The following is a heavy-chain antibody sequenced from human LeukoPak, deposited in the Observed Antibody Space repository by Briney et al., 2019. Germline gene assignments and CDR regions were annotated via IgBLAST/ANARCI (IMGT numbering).Heavy chain of an antibody. J-gene: IGHJ4*02. CDR3: ARLWKD. V-gene: IGHV4-4*07. Sequence: SETLSLTCTVSGDSISSYFWSWIRQPAGKGLEWIGHIYTSGSTNYNPSLKSRVTMSLDIYKNQLSLKLSSVTAADTAVYYCARLWKDWGQGTLVTVSS. CDR1: GDSISSYF. CDR2: IYTSGST. D-gene: IGHD2-21*01.